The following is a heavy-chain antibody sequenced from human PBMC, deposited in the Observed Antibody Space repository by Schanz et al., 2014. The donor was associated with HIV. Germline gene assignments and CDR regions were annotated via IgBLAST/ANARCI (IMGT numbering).Heavy chain of an antibody. V-gene: IGHV3-30-3*01. CDR1: GFTFSDYS. CDR2: ISHDGTNK. CDR3: TTDQFGGYFVH. J-gene: IGHJ4*02. D-gene: IGHD5-12*01. Sequence: QVQLAESGGGVVRPGRSLRLSCAASGFTFSDYSMHWVRQAPGKALEWVAVISHDGTNKFYAGSVKDRFTISRDNAKNSLYLQMNSLRDDDMAVYYCTTDQFGGYFVHWGQGALVTVSS.